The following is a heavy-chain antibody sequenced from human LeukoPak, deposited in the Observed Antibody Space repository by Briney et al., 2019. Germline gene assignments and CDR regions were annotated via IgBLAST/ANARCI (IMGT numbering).Heavy chain of an antibody. Sequence: PGGSLRLSCAASGFTFSSYSMNWVRQAPGEGLEWVSYISSLSGTIYYADSVKGRFTISRDNAKNSLYLQMDSLRAEDTAVYYCARGHSNYGDYFDYWGQGTLVTVSS. CDR1: GFTFSSYS. D-gene: IGHD4-11*01. J-gene: IGHJ4*02. V-gene: IGHV3-48*01. CDR3: ARGHSNYGDYFDY. CDR2: ISSLSGTI.